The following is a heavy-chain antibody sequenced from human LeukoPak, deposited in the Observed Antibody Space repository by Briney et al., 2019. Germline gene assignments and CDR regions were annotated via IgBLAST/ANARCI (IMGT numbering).Heavy chain of an antibody. CDR2: ISSASNTI. V-gene: IGHV3-48*01. Sequence: GESLRLSCAASGFTFSSYSMNWVRQAPGRGLEWVSYISSASNTIYYADSVKGRFTISRDNAKNSLYLQMNSLGAEDTVMYYCARDGWFGDYNWFDPWGQGTLVTVSS. CDR3: ARDGWFGDYNWFDP. J-gene: IGHJ5*02. CDR1: GFTFSSYS. D-gene: IGHD3-10*01.